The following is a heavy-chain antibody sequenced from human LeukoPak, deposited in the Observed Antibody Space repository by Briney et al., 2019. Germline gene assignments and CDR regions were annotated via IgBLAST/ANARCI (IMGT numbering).Heavy chain of an antibody. Sequence: GESLKISCKGSGYRFTSYWIGWVRPMPGKGLEWMGIIYPGDSDTRYSPSFQGQVTISADKSISTAYLQWSSLKASDTAMYYCARHLSAGTRYFDYWGQGTLVTVSS. CDR3: ARHLSAGTRYFDY. CDR2: IYPGDSDT. D-gene: IGHD1-26*01. CDR1: GYRFTSYW. J-gene: IGHJ4*02. V-gene: IGHV5-51*01.